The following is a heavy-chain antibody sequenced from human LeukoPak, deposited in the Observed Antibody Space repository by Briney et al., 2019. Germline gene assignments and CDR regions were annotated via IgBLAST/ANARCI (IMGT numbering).Heavy chain of an antibody. D-gene: IGHD3-22*01. CDR3: ANLAEITMIPL. J-gene: IGHJ4*02. Sequence: GGSLRLSCAASGFTFSSYAMSWVRQAPGKGLEWVSAITGSGGNTYYADSVKGRFTISRDSSKNTLFLQMDSLRAEDTAVYYCANLAEITMIPLWGQGTLVTVSS. CDR2: ITGSGGNT. V-gene: IGHV3-23*01. CDR1: GFTFSSYA.